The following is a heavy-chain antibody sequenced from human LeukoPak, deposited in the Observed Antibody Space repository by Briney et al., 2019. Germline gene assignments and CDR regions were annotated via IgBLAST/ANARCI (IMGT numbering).Heavy chain of an antibody. Sequence: ASVKVSCKASGYTFTSYYMHWVRQAPGQGLEWMGIINPSGGSTSYAQKFQGRVTMTRDTSTSTAYMELSSLRSEDTAVYYCARARPPYSSGWYSLGYWGQGTLVTVSS. CDR2: INPSGGST. V-gene: IGHV1-46*01. CDR1: GYTFTSYY. J-gene: IGHJ4*02. D-gene: IGHD6-19*01. CDR3: ARARPPYSSGWYSLGY.